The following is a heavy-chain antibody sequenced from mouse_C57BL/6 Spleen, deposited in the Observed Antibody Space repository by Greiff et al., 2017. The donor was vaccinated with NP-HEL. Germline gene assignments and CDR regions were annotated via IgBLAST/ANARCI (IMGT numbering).Heavy chain of an antibody. CDR2: IYPGSGST. Sequence: QVQLKESGAELVKPGASVKMSCKASGYTFTSYWITWVKQRPGQGLEWIGDIYPGSGSTNYNEKFKSKATLTVDTSSSTAYMQLSSLTSEDSAVYYCASSHYYGSSYNYWGQGTTLTVSS. CDR1: GYTFTSYW. J-gene: IGHJ2*01. D-gene: IGHD1-1*01. V-gene: IGHV1-55*01. CDR3: ASSHYYGSSYNY.